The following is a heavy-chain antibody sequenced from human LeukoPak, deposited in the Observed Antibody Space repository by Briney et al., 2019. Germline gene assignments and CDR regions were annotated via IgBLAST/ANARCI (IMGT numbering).Heavy chain of an antibody. D-gene: IGHD4-17*01. J-gene: IGHJ6*02. V-gene: IGHV3-30*18. CDR2: ISYHGGNK. CDR1: GFTFSSRG. Sequence: PGGPLRLSCAASGFTFSSRGMHWVRQAPGKGLEWVAVISYHGGNKYYADSVKGPFTISRDNSKNTLYLQMNSLRGEDTAVYYCAKDRATVRPNFYYYYGMDVWGQGTTVTVSS. CDR3: AKDRATVRPNFYYYYGMDV.